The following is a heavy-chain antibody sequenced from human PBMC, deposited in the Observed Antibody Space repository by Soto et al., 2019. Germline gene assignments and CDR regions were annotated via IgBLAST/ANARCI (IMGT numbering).Heavy chain of an antibody. CDR3: AKDHTVVIRDAFDI. V-gene: IGHV3-23*01. CDR2: ISDSGTGT. Sequence: EVQILESGGGLVQPGGSLRLSCAAAGFTFSSYAMYWVRQAPGKGLAWVSGISDSGTGTYYADSVKGRFTISRDNSKNTVYLQMKSLRAEDTAVYYCAKDHTVVIRDAFDIWGQGTMVNVSS. J-gene: IGHJ3*02. D-gene: IGHD3-22*01. CDR1: GFTFSSYA.